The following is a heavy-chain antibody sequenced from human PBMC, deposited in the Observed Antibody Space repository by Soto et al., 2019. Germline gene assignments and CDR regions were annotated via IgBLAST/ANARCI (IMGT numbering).Heavy chain of an antibody. Sequence: EVQLVESGGGVVRPGGSLRLSCAASGFTFDDYGMSWVRQAPGKGLEWVSGINWNGGARGYADSVKGRFTISRDSAKNSLNLQMNSLRVEDTAWYYGAKGFGGYNGSDLGAFFDSWGQGTLVTVPS. CDR1: GFTFDDYG. J-gene: IGHJ4*02. V-gene: IGHV3-20*04. CDR2: INWNGGAR. CDR3: AKGFGGYNGSDLGAFFDS. D-gene: IGHD5-12*01.